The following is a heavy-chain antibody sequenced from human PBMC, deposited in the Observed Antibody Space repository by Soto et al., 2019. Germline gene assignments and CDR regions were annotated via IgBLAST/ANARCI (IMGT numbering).Heavy chain of an antibody. J-gene: IGHJ4*02. V-gene: IGHV3-23*01. CDR1: GLTFSSYA. D-gene: IGHD6-6*01. CDR2: ISVGGGST. CDR3: SKRGAARQFDY. Sequence: GGSLRLSCAASGLTFSSYAMSWVRQAPGKGLEWVSLISVGGGSTDYADSVKGRFTISRDNSKNTLYLQMNSLRAEDTAVYYCSKRGAARQFDYWGQGTLVTVSS.